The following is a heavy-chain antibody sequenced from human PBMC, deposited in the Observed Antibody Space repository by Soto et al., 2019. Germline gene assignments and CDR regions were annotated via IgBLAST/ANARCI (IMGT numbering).Heavy chain of an antibody. CDR3: ASGPPLYSSSPRCFVP. V-gene: IGHV4-34*01. CDR2: INHSGST. D-gene: IGHD6-6*01. Sequence: QVQLQQWGAGLLKPSETLSLTCAVYGGSFSGYYWSWIRRPPGKGLEWIGEINHSGSTNYNPSLTSRVTIAVDTSKNQFSLKLSSVTAADTAVYYCASGPPLYSSSPRCFVPCCEGTLVSVSS. CDR1: GGSFSGYY. J-gene: IGHJ5*02.